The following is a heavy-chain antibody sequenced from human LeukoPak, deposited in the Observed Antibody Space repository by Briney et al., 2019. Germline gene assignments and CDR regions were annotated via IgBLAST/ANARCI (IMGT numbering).Heavy chain of an antibody. CDR3: ASPSKLVISRGGFDI. V-gene: IGHV4-39*01. CDR2: IYFSET. CDR1: GGSSSDTTYY. Sequence: SETLSLTCTVSGGSSSDTTYYWTWIRQPPGKGLEWIASIYFSETKYNPPLKSRVTISGDTSKNQFSLKLSSVTAADTAVYYCASPSKLVISRGGFDIWGQGTVVTVSA. J-gene: IGHJ3*02. D-gene: IGHD3-22*01.